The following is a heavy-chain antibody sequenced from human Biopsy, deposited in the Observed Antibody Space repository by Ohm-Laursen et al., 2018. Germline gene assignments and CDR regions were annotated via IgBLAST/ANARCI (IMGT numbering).Heavy chain of an antibody. V-gene: IGHV1-2*02. Sequence: ATVKISCKGSGYAVNDYFLHWLRQAPGQGPEWMGWISPNSGGTNYAQKFQGRVTVTTDTSTSTVYLELRRLISDDTAVYYCARDIMNRIAGLVARSDVFDVWGQGTLVTVSS. CDR1: GYAVNDYF. CDR2: ISPNSGGT. CDR3: ARDIMNRIAGLVARSDVFDV. D-gene: IGHD3-16*01. J-gene: IGHJ3*01.